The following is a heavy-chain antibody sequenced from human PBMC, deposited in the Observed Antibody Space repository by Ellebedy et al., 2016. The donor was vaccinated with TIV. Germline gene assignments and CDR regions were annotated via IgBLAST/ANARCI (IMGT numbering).Heavy chain of an antibody. D-gene: IGHD1-26*01. V-gene: IGHV3-64D*06. CDR3: VKDLGGATNGPTYDY. CDR2: ISSNGGST. CDR1: GFTFSSYA. Sequence: GESLKISCAASGFTFSSYAMHWVRQAPGKGLEYVSAISSNGGSTYYADSVKGRFTISRDNSKNTLYLQMSSLRAEDTAVYYCVKDLGGATNGPTYDYWGQGTLVTVSS. J-gene: IGHJ4*02.